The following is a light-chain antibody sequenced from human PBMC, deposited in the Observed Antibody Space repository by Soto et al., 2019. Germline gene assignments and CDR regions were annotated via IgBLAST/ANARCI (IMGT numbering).Light chain of an antibody. J-gene: IGKJ1*01. CDR3: QQYSNWPPGT. Sequence: EIVMTQSPATLSVSPGERATLSCRASQSVRSNLAWYQQKPGQAPRLLIYGASTRATGIPARFSGSGSGTEFTLTISSLHSEDFAVYYCQQYSNWPPGTFGQGTKVEIK. CDR2: GAS. CDR1: QSVRSN. V-gene: IGKV3-15*01.